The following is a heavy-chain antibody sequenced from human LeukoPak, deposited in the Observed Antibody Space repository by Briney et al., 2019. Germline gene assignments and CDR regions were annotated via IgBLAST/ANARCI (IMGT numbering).Heavy chain of an antibody. D-gene: IGHD6-19*01. Sequence: GGSLRLSCAASGFTFSNYAMSWVRQAPGKGLEWVSIISGSGSSTYQPDSVRGRFTISRDSSRNTVYLQMNSLRAEDTAMYYCAKCMAVAAISRFDYWGQGILVSVSS. CDR3: AKCMAVAAISRFDY. CDR1: GFTFSNYA. CDR2: ISGSGSST. J-gene: IGHJ4*02. V-gene: IGHV3-23*01.